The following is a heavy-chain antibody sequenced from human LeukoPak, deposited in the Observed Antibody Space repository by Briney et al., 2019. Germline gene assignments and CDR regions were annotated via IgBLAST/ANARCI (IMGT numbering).Heavy chain of an antibody. CDR1: GFTFSSYS. CDR2: ISSSSSTI. Sequence: GGSLRLSCAASGFTFSSYSMNWVRQAPGKGLEWVSYISSSSSTIYYADSVKGRFTISRDNAKNSLYLQMNSLRAEDTAVYYCARDQSIMITFGGVNVGDYWGQGTLVTVSS. J-gene: IGHJ4*02. V-gene: IGHV3-48*04. CDR3: ARDQSIMITFGGVNVGDY. D-gene: IGHD3-16*01.